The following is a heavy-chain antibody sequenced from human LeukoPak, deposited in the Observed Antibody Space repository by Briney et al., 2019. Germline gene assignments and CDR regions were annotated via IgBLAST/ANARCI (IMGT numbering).Heavy chain of an antibody. CDR1: GYIFTSYG. CDR2: ISAYNGNT. CDR3: ARDRGTYYDFWSGYHY. D-gene: IGHD3-3*01. V-gene: IGHV1-18*01. J-gene: IGHJ4*02. Sequence: GASVKVSCKASGYIFTSYGISWVRQAPGQGLEWMGWISAYNGNTNHAQNFQGRVTVTTDTSTSTAYMELRSLRSDDTAVYYCARDRGTYYDFWSGYHYWGQGTLVTVSS.